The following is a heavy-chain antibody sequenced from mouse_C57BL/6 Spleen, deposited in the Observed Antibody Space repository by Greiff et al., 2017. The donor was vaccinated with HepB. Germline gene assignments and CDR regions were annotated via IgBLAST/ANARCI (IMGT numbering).Heavy chain of an antibody. CDR1: GYTFTDYY. D-gene: IGHD1-1*01. Sequence: VQLQQSGPELVKPGASVKISCKASGYTFTDYYMNWVKQSHGKSLEWIGDINPNNGGTSYNQKFKGKATLTVDKSSSTAYMELRSLTSEDSAVYFCATLSYGSSYGYFDVWGTGTTVTVSS. V-gene: IGHV1-26*01. CDR2: INPNNGGT. J-gene: IGHJ1*03. CDR3: ATLSYGSSYGYFDV.